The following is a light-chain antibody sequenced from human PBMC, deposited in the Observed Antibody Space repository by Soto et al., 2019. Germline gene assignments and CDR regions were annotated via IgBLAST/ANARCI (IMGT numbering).Light chain of an antibody. CDR1: SSDIGYYNY. CDR2: EVS. V-gene: IGLV2-14*01. CDR3: SSYKTGSTVV. J-gene: IGLJ1*01. Sequence: QSVLAQPASVSGSPGQSITISCTGTSSDIGYYNYVSWYQQYPGKAPKLIIYEVSNRPSGVSNRLSGSKSVNTASLTISGLQAEDEADYHCSSYKTGSTVVFGTGTKVTVL.